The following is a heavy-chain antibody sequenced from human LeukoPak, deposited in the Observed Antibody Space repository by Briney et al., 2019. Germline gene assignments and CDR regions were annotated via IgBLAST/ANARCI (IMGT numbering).Heavy chain of an antibody. V-gene: IGHV1-69*13. Sequence: SVKVSCKASVGTFSSYAISWVRQAPGQGLEWMGGIIPIFGTANYAQKFQGRVTITADESTSTAYMELSSLRSEDTAVYYCARATDTMVRGVIINLPFDYWGQGTLVTVSS. CDR2: IIPIFGTA. CDR3: ARATDTMVRGVIINLPFDY. J-gene: IGHJ4*02. D-gene: IGHD3-10*01. CDR1: VGTFSSYA.